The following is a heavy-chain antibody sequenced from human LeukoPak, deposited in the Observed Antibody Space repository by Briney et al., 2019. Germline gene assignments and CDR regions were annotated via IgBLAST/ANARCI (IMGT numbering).Heavy chain of an antibody. CDR3: AKGMMPDWFDP. CDR2: IFDIGNP. CDR1: GGSMYDYY. D-gene: IGHD2-2*01. V-gene: IGHV4-59*01. J-gene: IGHJ5*02. Sequence: SETLSLPCTVSGGSMYDYYWTWVRQPPGRALKCFGYIFDIGNPNYNPSLKGRVTISLDTSKNQFCLRLSSVTAADTAVYYCAKGMMPDWFDPWGQGTLVTVSS.